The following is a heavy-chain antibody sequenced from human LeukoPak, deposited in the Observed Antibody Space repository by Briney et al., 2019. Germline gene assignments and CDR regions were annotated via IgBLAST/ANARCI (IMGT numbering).Heavy chain of an antibody. CDR2: IYHSGST. CDR1: GYSSSTGYY. J-gene: IGHJ4*02. CDR3: ARDLGYCSGGNCYSADPSFHY. Sequence: SETLSLTCPVSGYSSSTGYYWGWIRQPPGKGLEWIGSIYHSGSTYYNPSLKSRVTISVDTSENQFSLNLTSVTAADTAVYYCARDLGYCSGGNCYSADPSFHYWGQGTLVTVSS. D-gene: IGHD2-15*01. V-gene: IGHV4-38-2*02.